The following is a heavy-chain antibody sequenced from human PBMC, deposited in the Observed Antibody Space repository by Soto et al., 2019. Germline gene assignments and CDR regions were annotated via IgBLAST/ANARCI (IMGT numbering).Heavy chain of an antibody. CDR2: IYRTGST. CDR1: GGSFTSNNW. D-gene: IGHD1-7*01. V-gene: IGHV4-4*02. Sequence: SETLSLTCAVSGGSFTSNNWWTWVRQPPGQGLEWIGEIYRTGSTNYNPSRKSRVTISRDKSENQFSLKLTSLTAADTAVYYCASRDPGTSVDYWGQGTLVTVSS. J-gene: IGHJ4*02. CDR3: ASRDPGTSVDY.